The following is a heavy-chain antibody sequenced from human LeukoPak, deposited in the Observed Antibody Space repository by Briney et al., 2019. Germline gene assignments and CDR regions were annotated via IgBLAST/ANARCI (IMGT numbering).Heavy chain of an antibody. D-gene: IGHD3-16*01. J-gene: IGHJ4*02. V-gene: IGHV1-46*01. CDR1: GYTFSSYY. Sequence: ASVKVSCKASGYTFSSYYMHWVRQAPGQGLDWMGIINPSRGSTSYAPKFQGRVTMTRDTSSSTVHMELRGLRSDDTAVYYCARDATRGIGGSYDFDFWGQGTLVTVSS. CDR3: ARDATRGIGGSYDFDF. CDR2: INPSRGST.